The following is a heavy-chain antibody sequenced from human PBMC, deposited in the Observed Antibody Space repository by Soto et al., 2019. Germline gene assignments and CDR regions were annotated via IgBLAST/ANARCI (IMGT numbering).Heavy chain of an antibody. J-gene: IGHJ5*02. V-gene: IGHV5-10-1*01. CDR2: IDPRESYV. CDR1: GYTFTTFW. CDR3: ARLFCITTTCDSWFCP. D-gene: IGHD2-2*01. Sequence: GESLKISCTGFGYTFTTFWLSWVRQMPGKGLEWMGRIDPRESYVNYSPSFQGHVTISLDKSISTAYLPWGSLKASETAMYYCARLFCITTTCDSWFCPWGQGPLFTISS.